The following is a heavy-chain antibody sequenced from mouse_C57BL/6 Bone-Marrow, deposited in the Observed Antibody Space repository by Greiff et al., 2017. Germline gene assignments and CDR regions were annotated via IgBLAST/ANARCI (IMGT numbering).Heavy chain of an antibody. Sequence: QVQLQQSGAELVRPGTSVKVSCKASGYAFTNYLLEWVKPGPGQGLEWIGVINPGSGGTNYNETFKGKATLTADKSSSTAYMQRSNLTSEDSAVYFCARSKNWDSLFAYWGQGTLVTVSA. J-gene: IGHJ3*01. V-gene: IGHV1-54*01. CDR2: INPGSGGT. CDR1: GYAFTNYL. D-gene: IGHD4-1*01. CDR3: ARSKNWDSLFAY.